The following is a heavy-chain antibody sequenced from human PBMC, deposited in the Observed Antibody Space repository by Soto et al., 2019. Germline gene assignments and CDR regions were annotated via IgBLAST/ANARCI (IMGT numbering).Heavy chain of an antibody. V-gene: IGHV4-30-2*01. CDR1: GGSISSGGYA. CDR2: IYHSGYT. D-gene: IGHD1-7*01. CDR3: ARDSLTGNYFDP. Sequence: QMRLQVSGSGLGKPSQTLSLTCAVSGGSISSGGYAWNWIRQPPGKGLEWIGYIYHSGYTSYNPSLKNRVTISVDKSKNQFSLTLSFVTAADTAVYYCARDSLTGNYFDPWGQGTLVTVSS. J-gene: IGHJ5*02.